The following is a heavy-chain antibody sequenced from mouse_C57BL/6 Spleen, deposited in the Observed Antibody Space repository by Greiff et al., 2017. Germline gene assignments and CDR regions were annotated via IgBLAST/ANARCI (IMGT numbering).Heavy chain of an antibody. Sequence: QVLLQQSGAELVRPGASVKLSCKASGYTFTDYYINWVKQRPGQGLEWIASIYPGSGNTYYNEKFKGKATLTAEKSSSTAYMQLSSLTSEDSAVYFCARVGYCYDVACFAYWGQGTLVTVSA. CDR2: IYPGSGNT. CDR1: GYTFTDYY. J-gene: IGHJ3*01. D-gene: IGHD2-12*01. V-gene: IGHV1-76*01. CDR3: ARVGYCYDVACFAY.